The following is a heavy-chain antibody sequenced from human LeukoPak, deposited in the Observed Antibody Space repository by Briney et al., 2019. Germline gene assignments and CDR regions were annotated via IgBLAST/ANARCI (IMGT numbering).Heavy chain of an antibody. CDR2: IYHSGST. Sequence: SQTLSLTCAVSGGSISSGGYSWSWIRQPPGKGLEWIGYIYHSGSTYYNPSLKSRVTISVDRSKNQFSLKLSSVTAADTAVYYCATSSRGYCSGGSCYYWYFDLWGRGTLVTVSS. D-gene: IGHD2-15*01. CDR3: ATSSRGYCSGGSCYYWYFDL. CDR1: GGSISSGGYS. J-gene: IGHJ2*01. V-gene: IGHV4-30-2*01.